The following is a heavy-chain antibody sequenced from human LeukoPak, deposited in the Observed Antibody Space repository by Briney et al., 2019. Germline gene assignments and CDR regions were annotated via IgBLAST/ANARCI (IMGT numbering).Heavy chain of an antibody. D-gene: IGHD3-3*01. CDR3: ARTRNPYYDFWSGYYSNWFDP. J-gene: IGHJ5*02. CDR1: GFTFSSYW. Sequence: GGSLRLSCAASGFTFSSYWMSWVRQAPGKGLEWVANIKQDGSEKYYVDSVKGRFTISRDNAKNSLYLQINSLRAEDTAVYYCARTRNPYYDFWSGYYSNWFDPWGQGTLVTVSS. V-gene: IGHV3-7*01. CDR2: IKQDGSEK.